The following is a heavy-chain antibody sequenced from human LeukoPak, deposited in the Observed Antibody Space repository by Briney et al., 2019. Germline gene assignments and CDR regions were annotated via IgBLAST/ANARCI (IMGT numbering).Heavy chain of an antibody. Sequence: ASVKVSCKASGYTFTSYDINWVRQATGQGLEWMGWMNPNSGNTGYAQKFQGRVTMTRDTSISTAYMELSRLRSDDTAVYYCARDYDFWSGYYTGDPGRGMDVWGQGTTVTVSS. CDR3: ARDYDFWSGYYTGDPGRGMDV. D-gene: IGHD3-3*01. V-gene: IGHV1-8*01. CDR2: MNPNSGNT. CDR1: GYTFTSYD. J-gene: IGHJ6*02.